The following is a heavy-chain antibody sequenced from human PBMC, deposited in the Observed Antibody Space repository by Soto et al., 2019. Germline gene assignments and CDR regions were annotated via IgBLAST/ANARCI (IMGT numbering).Heavy chain of an antibody. J-gene: IGHJ6*02. V-gene: IGHV3-30*18. CDR2: ISYDGSNK. CDR3: SKDLLRPGRAYGMDV. CDR1: GFTFSSYG. Sequence: QVQLVESGGGVVQPGRSLRLSCPASGFTFSSYGMHWVRQAPGKGLEWVAVISYDGSNKYYADSVKGRFTISRDNSKNTLYLHMNSLRAEDTAVYYCSKDLLRPGRAYGMDVWGQGTTVTVSS.